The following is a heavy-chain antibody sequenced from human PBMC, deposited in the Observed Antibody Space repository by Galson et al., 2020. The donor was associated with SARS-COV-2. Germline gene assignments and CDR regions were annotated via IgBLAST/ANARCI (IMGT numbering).Heavy chain of an antibody. CDR3: ARDYGDYAVYYYGMDV. D-gene: IGHD4-17*01. CDR1: GFTFSSYW. J-gene: IGHJ6*02. V-gene: IGHV3-7*01. CDR2: IKEDGSEK. Sequence: TGGSLRLSCAASGFTFSSYWMSWVRQAPGKGLEWVANIKEDGSEKYYVDSVKGRFTISRDNAKNSLYLQMNSLRAEDTAVYYCARDYGDYAVYYYGMDVWGQVTTVTVSS.